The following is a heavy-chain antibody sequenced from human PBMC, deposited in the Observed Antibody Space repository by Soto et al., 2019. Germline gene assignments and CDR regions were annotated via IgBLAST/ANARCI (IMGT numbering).Heavy chain of an antibody. CDR2: IFSNDEE. CDR3: ARKGDTYYYAMDV. CDR1: GFSLGNAKMG. J-gene: IGHJ6*02. Sequence: QVTLKESGPVLVKPTETLTLTCAVSGFSLGNAKMGVSWSRQPPGKALEWLAHIFSNDEESYSTSLKSRLTISKDTSKSQVVLTMTDMDPVDTATYYCARKGDTYYYAMDVWGHGITVTVSS. V-gene: IGHV2-26*01. D-gene: IGHD1-26*01.